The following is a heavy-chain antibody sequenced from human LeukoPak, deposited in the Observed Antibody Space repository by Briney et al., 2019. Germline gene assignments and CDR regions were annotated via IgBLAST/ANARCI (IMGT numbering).Heavy chain of an antibody. Sequence: SETLSLTCTVSGGSISSYYWSWIRQPAGKGLEWIGRIYSSGSTDYNPSLRSRVTMSVDTSKNHFSLKMSPVTVADTAVYYCARDEGKWPQFQWAFDIWGQGTMVTVSS. V-gene: IGHV4-4*07. CDR1: GGSISSYY. CDR2: IYSSGST. J-gene: IGHJ3*02. CDR3: ARDEGKWPQFQWAFDI. D-gene: IGHD5-24*01.